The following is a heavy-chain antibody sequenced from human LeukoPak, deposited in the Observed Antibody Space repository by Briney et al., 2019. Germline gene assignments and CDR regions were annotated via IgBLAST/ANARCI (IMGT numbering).Heavy chain of an antibody. CDR2: IYWDDDK. CDR3: APSYSSGTHFDY. V-gene: IGHV2-5*02. D-gene: IGHD6-19*01. J-gene: IGHJ4*02. CDR1: GFSLSTSGVG. Sequence: ESGPTLVKPTQTLTLTCTFSGFSLSTSGVGVGWIRQPPGKALEWLALIYWDDDKRYSPSLKSRLTITKDTSKNQVVLTMTNMDPVDTATHYCAPSYSSGTHFDYWGQGTLVTVSS.